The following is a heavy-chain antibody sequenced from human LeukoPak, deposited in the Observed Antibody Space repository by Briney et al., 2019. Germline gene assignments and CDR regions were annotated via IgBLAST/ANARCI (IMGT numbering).Heavy chain of an antibody. Sequence: SSATLSLTCTVSGGSISSSSYYWGWIRQPPGKGLEWIGSIYYSGSTYYNPSLKSRVTISVDTSKNQFSLKLSSVTAADTAVYYCASLRAAYYDFWSGHGAYYFGYWGQGTLVTVSS. CDR3: ASLRAAYYDFWSGHGAYYFGY. J-gene: IGHJ4*02. CDR1: GGSISSSSYY. V-gene: IGHV4-39*01. CDR2: IYYSGST. D-gene: IGHD3-3*01.